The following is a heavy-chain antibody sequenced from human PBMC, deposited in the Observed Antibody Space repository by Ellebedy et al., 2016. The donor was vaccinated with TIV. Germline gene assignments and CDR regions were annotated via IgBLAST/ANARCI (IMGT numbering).Heavy chain of an antibody. Sequence: GESLKISXAASGFIFSNYAMHWVRQAPGKGLEWVAVIEFDATKKFYTASVKGRFTISRDNSKHTLYLHMPSLRAEDSALYYCARSDTIMPGDYIDFWGQGTRVTVSS. CDR2: IEFDATKK. D-gene: IGHD2-2*01. V-gene: IGHV3-30*04. CDR1: GFIFSNYA. J-gene: IGHJ4*02. CDR3: ARSDTIMPGDYIDF.